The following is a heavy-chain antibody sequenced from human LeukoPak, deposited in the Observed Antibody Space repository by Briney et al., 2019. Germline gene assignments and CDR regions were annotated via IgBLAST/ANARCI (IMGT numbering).Heavy chain of an antibody. V-gene: IGHV3-23*01. CDR2: ISGSAGST. CDR1: GFTFSSYA. D-gene: IGHD3-3*01. J-gene: IGHJ3*02. CDR3: AKDRGSGYYDIGMAGAFDI. Sequence: PGGSLRLSCAASGFTFSSYAMSWVRQAPGKGLEWVSVISGSAGSTYYADSVKGRFTISRDNSKNTLYLQMNSLRAEDTAVYYCAKDRGSGYYDIGMAGAFDIWGQGTMVTVSS.